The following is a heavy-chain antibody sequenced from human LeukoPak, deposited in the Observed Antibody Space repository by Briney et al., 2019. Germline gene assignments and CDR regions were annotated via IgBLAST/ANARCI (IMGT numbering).Heavy chain of an antibody. Sequence: SETLSLTCSVSGGSIGSYYWSWIRQPPGKGLEWIGHLSNSGSTNYNPPLKSRVTISVDTSKNQFSLKLNCVTAADTAVYYCAKATETFSWFLQHWGQGTLVTVSS. J-gene: IGHJ1*01. CDR3: AKATETFSWFLQH. D-gene: IGHD6-13*01. V-gene: IGHV4-59*01. CDR1: GGSIGSYY. CDR2: LSNSGST.